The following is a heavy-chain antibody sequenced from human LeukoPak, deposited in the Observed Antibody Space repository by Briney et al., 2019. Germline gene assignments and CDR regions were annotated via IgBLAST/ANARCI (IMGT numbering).Heavy chain of an antibody. V-gene: IGHV3-30*18. CDR2: ISHDGSNK. Sequence: GRSLRLSCAASGFSFRSYGTHWVRQTPGKGLEWVTVISHDGSNKYYADSVKGRFTISRDNSKSTLYLQMNSLRPEDTAVYYCAKDKLQLLILDYFDYWGQGTLVTVSS. CDR3: AKDKLQLLILDYFDY. J-gene: IGHJ4*02. CDR1: GFSFRSYG. D-gene: IGHD4-11*01.